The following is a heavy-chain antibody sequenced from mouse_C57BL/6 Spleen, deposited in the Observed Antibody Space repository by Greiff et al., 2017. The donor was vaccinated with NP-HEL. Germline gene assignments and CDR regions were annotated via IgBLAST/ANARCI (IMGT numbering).Heavy chain of an antibody. CDR1: GYTFTSYW. Sequence: VKLQQPGAELVKPGASVKLSCKASGYTFTSYWMHWVKQRPGQGLEWIGMIHPNSGSTTYNQKLKSKATLTVDKSSSTAYMQLSSLTSEDSAVYYCARDDGYYYYFDYWGQGTTLTVSS. J-gene: IGHJ2*01. CDR3: ARDDGYYYYFDY. D-gene: IGHD2-3*01. V-gene: IGHV1-64*01. CDR2: IHPNSGST.